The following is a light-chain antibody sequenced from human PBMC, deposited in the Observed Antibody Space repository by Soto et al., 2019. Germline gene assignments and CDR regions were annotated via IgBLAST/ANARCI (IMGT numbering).Light chain of an antibody. CDR2: SAS. CDR1: QSVGNSH. Sequence: ETVLTQSPGTLYFSPGERATLSCRASQSVGNSHVAWCQLTRGLSPWHRIYSASNRATRIPDRFSCTGSGADFTLTLSRLEPEDFAVYYCQQRRNWPLTFGQGTRLEI. V-gene: IGKV3D-20*02. CDR3: QQRRNWPLT. J-gene: IGKJ5*01.